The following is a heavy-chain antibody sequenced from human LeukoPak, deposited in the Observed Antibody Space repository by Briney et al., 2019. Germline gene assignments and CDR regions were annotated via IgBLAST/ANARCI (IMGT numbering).Heavy chain of an antibody. V-gene: IGHV3-72*01. J-gene: IGHJ4*02. CDR3: TTDLPYYYDSSGYHYYFDY. CDR2: TRNKANSYTT. CDR1: GFTFSDHY. D-gene: IGHD3-22*01. Sequence: GGSLRLSCAASGFTFSDHYMDWVRQAPGKGLEWVGRTRNKANSYTTEYAASVKGRFTISRDDSKNSLYLQMNSLKTEDTAVYYCTTDLPYYYDSSGYHYYFDYWGQGTLVTVSS.